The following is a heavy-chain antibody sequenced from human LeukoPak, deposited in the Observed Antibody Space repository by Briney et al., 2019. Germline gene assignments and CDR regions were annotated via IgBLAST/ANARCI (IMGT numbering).Heavy chain of an antibody. D-gene: IGHD3-16*02. CDR3: ARDGYDYVWGSYRYVFDY. J-gene: IGHJ4*02. Sequence: ASVKVSCKASGYTFNGYYIHWVRQAPGQGLEWMGWINPNSGGTNYAQKFQGRVTMTRDTSISTAYMELSRLRSDDTAVYYCARDGYDYVWGSYRYVFDYWGQGTLVTVSS. CDR1: GYTFNGYY. CDR2: INPNSGGT. V-gene: IGHV1-2*02.